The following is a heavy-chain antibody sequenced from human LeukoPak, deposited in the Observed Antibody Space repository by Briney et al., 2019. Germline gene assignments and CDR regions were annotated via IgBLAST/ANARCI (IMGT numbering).Heavy chain of an antibody. V-gene: IGHV1-18*01. D-gene: IGHD3-3*01. CDR3: ARVWGIPYYDFWSGYYAGFDY. CDR1: GYTFTSYG. Sequence: ASVKVSCKASGYTFTSYGISWVRQAPGQGLEWMGWISAYSGNTNYAQKLQGRVTMTTDTSTSTAYMELRSLRSDDTAVYYCARVWGIPYYDFWSGYYAGFDYWGQGTLVTVSS. J-gene: IGHJ4*02. CDR2: ISAYSGNT.